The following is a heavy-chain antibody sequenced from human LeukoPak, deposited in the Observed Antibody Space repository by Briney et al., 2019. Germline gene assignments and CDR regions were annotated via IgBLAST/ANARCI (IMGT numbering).Heavy chain of an antibody. CDR1: GFTFSSYG. CDR2: ISYDGSNK. Sequence: GRSLRLSCAASGFTFSSYGMHWVRQAPGKGLEWVAVISYDGSNKYYADSVKGRFTISRDNSKNTLYLQMNSLRAEDTAVYYCAKDGYTSAVTSHFDYWGQRTLVTVSS. V-gene: IGHV3-30*18. J-gene: IGHJ4*02. D-gene: IGHD6-19*01. CDR3: AKDGYTSAVTSHFDY.